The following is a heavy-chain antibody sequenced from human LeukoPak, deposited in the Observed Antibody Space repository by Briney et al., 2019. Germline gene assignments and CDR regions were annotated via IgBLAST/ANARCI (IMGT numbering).Heavy chain of an antibody. Sequence: SQTLSLTCTVSGGSISSGGYYWSWIRQHPGKGLEWIGYIYYSGSTYYNPSLKSRVTISVDTSKNQFSLKLSSVTAADTAVYYCAREKGIPERYMDVWGKGTTVTVSS. V-gene: IGHV4-31*03. J-gene: IGHJ6*03. CDR3: AREKGIPERYMDV. CDR1: GGSISSGGYY. D-gene: IGHD5-18*01. CDR2: IYYSGST.